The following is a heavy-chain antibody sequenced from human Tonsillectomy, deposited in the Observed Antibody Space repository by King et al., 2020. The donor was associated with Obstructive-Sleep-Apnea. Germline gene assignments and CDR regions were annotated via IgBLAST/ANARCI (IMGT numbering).Heavy chain of an antibody. CDR2: IYYSGST. D-gene: IGHD5-18*01. CDR1: GDSISTYY. V-gene: IGHV4-59*01. J-gene: IGHJ4*02. Sequence: QVQLQESGPGLVKPSETLSLTCTVSGDSISTYYWSWIRQPPGKGLEWIGYIYYSGSTSYNASLKSRVTISVDTSKNQFSRKLRSVTAADTAVYYCARDLGYSYGIDYWGQGTLVTVSS. CDR3: ARDLGYSYGIDY.